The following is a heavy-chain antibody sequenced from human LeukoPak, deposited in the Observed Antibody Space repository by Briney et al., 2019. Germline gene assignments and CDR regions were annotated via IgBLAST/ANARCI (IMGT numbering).Heavy chain of an antibody. Sequence: GASVKVSCKASGYTFNSYDINWVRQATGQGLEWMGWMNPNSGNTGYPQKFQGRVTITRNTSISTAYMELSSLRSEDTAMYYCARGRSPSGVATSYYMDVWGKGTTVTVSS. CDR1: GYTFNSYD. J-gene: IGHJ6*03. D-gene: IGHD2-8*01. CDR3: ARGRSPSGVATSYYMDV. V-gene: IGHV1-8*03. CDR2: MNPNSGNT.